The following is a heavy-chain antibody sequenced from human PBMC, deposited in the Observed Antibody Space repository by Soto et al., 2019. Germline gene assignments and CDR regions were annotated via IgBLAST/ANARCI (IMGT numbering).Heavy chain of an antibody. Sequence: GASVKVSCKASGGTFTSTAFSWVRQAPGQGLEWMGGIIPVLGTPNYAQKFQARLTVTADASTTTAHMELSSLRSDDTAVYYCASSAGLDHLLNYYGLNVWGQGTTGTVSS. CDR1: GGTFTSTA. CDR2: IIPVLGTP. CDR3: ASSAGLDHLLNYYGLNV. J-gene: IGHJ6*02. V-gene: IGHV1-69*13. D-gene: IGHD6-13*01.